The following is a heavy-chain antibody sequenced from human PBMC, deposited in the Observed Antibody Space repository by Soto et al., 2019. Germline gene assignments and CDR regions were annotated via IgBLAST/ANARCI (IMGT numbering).Heavy chain of an antibody. J-gene: IGHJ4*02. V-gene: IGHV4-4*02. D-gene: IGHD5-12*01. Sequence: SETLSLTCAVSGGSISSSNWWSWVRQPPGKGLEWIGEIYHSGSTNYNPSLKSRVTISVDTSKNQFSLKLSSVTAADTAVYYCAREPRSGYGLNYWGQGILVTVSS. CDR2: IYHSGST. CDR3: AREPRSGYGLNY. CDR1: GGSISSSNW.